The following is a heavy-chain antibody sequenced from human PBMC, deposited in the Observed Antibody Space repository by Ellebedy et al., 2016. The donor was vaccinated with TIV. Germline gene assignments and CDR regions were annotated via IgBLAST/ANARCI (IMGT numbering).Heavy chain of an antibody. V-gene: IGHV4-39*01. CDR2: IFYSGTT. Sequence: SETLSLXXTVSGDSISSSSYYWGWIRQPPGKGLEWIGSIFYSGTTYYNPSLKSRVTVSVDTSKNQFSLRLRSMTAADTAVYYCARRRQNYGVRYWGQGTLVTVSS. CDR3: ARRRQNYGVRY. J-gene: IGHJ4*02. D-gene: IGHD4-17*01. CDR1: GDSISSSSYY.